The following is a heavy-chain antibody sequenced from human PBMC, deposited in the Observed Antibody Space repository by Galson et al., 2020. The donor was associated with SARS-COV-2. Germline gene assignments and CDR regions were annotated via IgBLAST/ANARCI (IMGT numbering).Heavy chain of an antibody. J-gene: IGHJ6*02. CDR3: AKEEGIAAAGTLGYCYYGMDV. CDR2: ISYDGSNK. V-gene: IGHV3-30*18. Sequence: GGSLRLSCAASGFTFSSYGMHWVRQAPGKGLEWVAVISYDGSNKYYADSVKGRFTISRDNSKNTLYLQMNSLRAEDTAVYYCAKEEGIAAAGTLGYCYYGMDVWGQGTTVTVSS. CDR1: GFTFSSYG. D-gene: IGHD6-13*01.